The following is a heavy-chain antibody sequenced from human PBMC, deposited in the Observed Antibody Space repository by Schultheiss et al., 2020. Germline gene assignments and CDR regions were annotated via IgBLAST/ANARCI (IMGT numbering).Heavy chain of an antibody. CDR2: ISGSGGST. Sequence: GGSLRLSCAASGFTFSSYAMSWVRQAPGKGLEWVSAISGSGGSTYYADSVKGRFTISRDNAKNSLYLQMDSLRDEDTAVYYCARAWHYDSSVPDDAFDIWGQGTMVTVSS. V-gene: IGHV3-23*01. CDR1: GFTFSSYA. CDR3: ARAWHYDSSVPDDAFDI. D-gene: IGHD3-22*01. J-gene: IGHJ3*02.